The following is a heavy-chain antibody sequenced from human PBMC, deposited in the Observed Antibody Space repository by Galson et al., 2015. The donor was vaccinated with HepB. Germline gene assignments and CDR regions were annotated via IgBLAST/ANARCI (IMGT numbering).Heavy chain of an antibody. J-gene: IGHJ4*02. CDR3: ARVAEAYASGSYPPGYFAY. D-gene: IGHD3-10*01. CDR1: GYTFTDYY. CDR2: IDPNSGDT. V-gene: IGHV1-2*06. Sequence: SVKVSCKASGYTFTDYYMHWVRQAPGQGLEWMGRIDPNSGDTNYAQKFQGRVAMTRDTSISSSYMELSSLRGDDTAIYYCARVAEAYASGSYPPGYFAYWGQGTLVTVSS.